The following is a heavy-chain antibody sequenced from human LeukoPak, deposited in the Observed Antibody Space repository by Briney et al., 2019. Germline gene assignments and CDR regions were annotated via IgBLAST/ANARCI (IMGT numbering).Heavy chain of an antibody. CDR3: ARDGTVAGTLFDY. J-gene: IGHJ4*02. CDR1: GYTFTSYD. Sequence: ASVKVSCKASGYTFTSYDINWVRQATGQGLEWMGWMNPNSGNTGYAQKFQGRVTMTRNTSISTAYMELRSLRSDDTAVYYCARDGTVAGTLFDYWGQGTLVTVSS. CDR2: MNPNSGNT. D-gene: IGHD6-19*01. V-gene: IGHV1-8*01.